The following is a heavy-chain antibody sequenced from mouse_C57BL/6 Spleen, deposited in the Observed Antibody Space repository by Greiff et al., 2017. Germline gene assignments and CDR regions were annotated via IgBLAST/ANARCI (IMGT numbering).Heavy chain of an antibody. J-gene: IGHJ2*01. CDR1: GYTFTDYY. D-gene: IGHD2-3*01. V-gene: IGHV1-26*01. CDR3: ARGLLDY. CDR2: INPNNGGT. Sequence: VQLHQSGPELVKPGASVKISCKASGYTFTDYYMNWVKQSHGKSLEWIGDINPNNGGTSYNQKFKGKATLTVDKSSSTAYMELRSLTSEDSAVYYCARGLLDYWGQGTTLTVSS.